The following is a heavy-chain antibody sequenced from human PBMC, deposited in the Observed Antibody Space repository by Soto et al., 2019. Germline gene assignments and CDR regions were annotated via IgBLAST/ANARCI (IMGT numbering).Heavy chain of an antibody. CDR2: IIPIFGTA. V-gene: IGHV1-69*12. J-gene: IGHJ3*02. Sequence: QVLLVQSGAEVKKPGSSVKVSCKASGGTFSTNAISWVRQAPGQGLEWMGGIIPIFGTANYAQKFQGRVTITADESTSTAYMELSSLRSEDTAVYYCALNCLSTSCQAFDIWGQGTMVTVSS. CDR3: ALNCLSTSCQAFDI. CDR1: GGTFSTNA. D-gene: IGHD2-2*01.